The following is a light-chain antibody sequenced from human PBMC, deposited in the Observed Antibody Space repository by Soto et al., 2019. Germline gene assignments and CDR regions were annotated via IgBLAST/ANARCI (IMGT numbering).Light chain of an antibody. V-gene: IGKV3-20*01. J-gene: IGKJ1*01. CDR3: QQYGSFPGT. CDR2: GAS. Sequence: EIVLTQSPDTLSLSPGERATFSCRASQSVSGSYLAWYQQKPGQAPRLLIYGASNWATGVPDRFSGSGSGTDFTLTISRLEPEDFAVYYCQQYGSFPGTFGQGTKVEIK. CDR1: QSVSGSY.